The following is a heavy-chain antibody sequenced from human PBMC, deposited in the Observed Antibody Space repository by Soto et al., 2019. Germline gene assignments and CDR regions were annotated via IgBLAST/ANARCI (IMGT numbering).Heavy chain of an antibody. J-gene: IGHJ4*02. D-gene: IGHD1-26*01. CDR3: ARGYIVVATTLDY. CDR1: GFTFSSYA. V-gene: IGHV3-30-3*01. CDR2: ISYDGSNK. Sequence: QVQLVESGGGVVQPGRSLRLSCAASGFTFSSYAMHWVRQAPGKGLEWVAVISYDGSNKYYADSVKGRFTISRDNSKNTLYLQMNSLRAEDTAVYYCARGYIVVATTLDYWGQGTLVTVSS.